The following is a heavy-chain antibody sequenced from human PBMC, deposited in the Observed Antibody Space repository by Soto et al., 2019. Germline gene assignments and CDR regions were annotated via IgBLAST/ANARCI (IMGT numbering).Heavy chain of an antibody. V-gene: IGHV4-4*02. Sequence: ETLSLTCAVSGGSTRSSNWWTWVRQPPGKGLEWIGEIYHSGSTNYNPSLKRRVSISVDKSKKQFSLKVNSVTAADTAVYYCAGTNNIAARFPVMDVWGQGTTVTVSS. CDR3: AGTNNIAARFPVMDV. D-gene: IGHD6-6*01. CDR1: GGSTRSSNW. J-gene: IGHJ6*02. CDR2: IYHSGST.